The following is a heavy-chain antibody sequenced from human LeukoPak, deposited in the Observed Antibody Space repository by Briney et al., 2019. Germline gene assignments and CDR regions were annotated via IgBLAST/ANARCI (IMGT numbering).Heavy chain of an antibody. Sequence: SETLSLTCTVSGGSLSPYYWRWIRQPPGKGLEWIGYIYYSGSTNYNPSLRSRVTISVDTSKNQFSLKLSSVTAADTAVYYCARAFYPGYYSYMAVWGKGTTVTVSS. D-gene: IGHD3-3*02. J-gene: IGHJ6*03. CDR2: IYYSGST. CDR3: ARAFYPGYYSYMAV. V-gene: IGHV4-59*01. CDR1: GGSLSPYY.